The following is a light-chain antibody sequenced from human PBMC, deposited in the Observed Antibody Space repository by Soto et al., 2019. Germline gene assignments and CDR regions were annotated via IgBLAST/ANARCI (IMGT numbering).Light chain of an antibody. V-gene: IGLV2-14*03. CDR1: SSEIGAYNF. CDR2: DVN. J-gene: IGLJ2*01. Sequence: QSALTQSASVSGSPGQSITISCTGTSSEIGAYNFVSWYQQHPGKAPKLMLYDVNIRPSGVSNRFSGSKSGNTASLTISGLQVEDEADYYCTSWTTSTTMIFGGGTKLTVL. CDR3: TSWTTSTTMI.